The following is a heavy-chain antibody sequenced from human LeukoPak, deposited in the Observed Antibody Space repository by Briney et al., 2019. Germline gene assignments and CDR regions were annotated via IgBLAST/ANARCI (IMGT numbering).Heavy chain of an antibody. J-gene: IGHJ4*02. D-gene: IGHD6-19*01. Sequence: SETLSLTSAVPGGSISSYYWSWIRQPPGKGLEWIARIYSSGSTNYNPSLKGRVTMSLEKSKNQFSLDLRSVTAADTAVYYCAFGGLTSVAFVYWGEGGLVTVS. CDR2: IYSSGST. CDR1: GGSISSYY. CDR3: AFGGLTSVAFVY. V-gene: IGHV4-4*07.